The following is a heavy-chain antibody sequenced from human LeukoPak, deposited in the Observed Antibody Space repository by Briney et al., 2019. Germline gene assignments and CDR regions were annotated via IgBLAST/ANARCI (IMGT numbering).Heavy chain of an antibody. Sequence: GGSLRLSCAASGFTVSSNSMNWVRQAPGKGLEWVSAISGSGGSTYYADSVKGRFTISRDNSKNTLYLQMNSLRAEDTAVYYCAKGLLGYCTNGVCPFDYWGQGTLVTVSS. J-gene: IGHJ4*02. CDR1: GFTVSSNS. V-gene: IGHV3-23*01. D-gene: IGHD2-8*01. CDR2: ISGSGGST. CDR3: AKGLLGYCTNGVCPFDY.